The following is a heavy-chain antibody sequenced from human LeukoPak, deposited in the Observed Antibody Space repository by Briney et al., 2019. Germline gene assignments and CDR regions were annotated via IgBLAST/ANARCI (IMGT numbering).Heavy chain of an antibody. CDR2: ISGSGGST. Sequence: GGSLRLSCAASGFTFSSYAMSWVRQAPGKGLEWVSAISGSGGSTNYADSVKGRYTISRDNSKNTLYLQMNSLRAEDTAVYYCAKHAIVVVPAAHNWFDPWGQGTLVTVSS. CDR1: GFTFSSYA. D-gene: IGHD2-2*01. J-gene: IGHJ5*02. V-gene: IGHV3-23*01. CDR3: AKHAIVVVPAAHNWFDP.